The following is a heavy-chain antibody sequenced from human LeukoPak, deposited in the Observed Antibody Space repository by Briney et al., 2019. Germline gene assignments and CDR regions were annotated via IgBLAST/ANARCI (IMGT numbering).Heavy chain of an antibody. J-gene: IGHJ4*02. CDR3: AREAYSSGWWEYFDY. CDR2: ISSSGSNI. Sequence: GGPLRLSCAASGFTFSSYEMNWVRQAPGKGREWVSYISSSGSNIYYADSVKGRFTISRDNAKNSLYLQMNSLRAEDTAVYYCAREAYSSGWWEYFDYWGQGTLVTVSS. D-gene: IGHD6-19*01. V-gene: IGHV3-48*03. CDR1: GFTFSSYE.